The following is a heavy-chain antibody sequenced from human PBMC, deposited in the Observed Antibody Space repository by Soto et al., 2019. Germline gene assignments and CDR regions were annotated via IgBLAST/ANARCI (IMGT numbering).Heavy chain of an antibody. CDR3: ARAHYYGSGSSNWFDP. D-gene: IGHD3-10*01. Sequence: ASVKVSCKASGYTFTSYGISWVRQAPGQGLEWMGWISAYNGNTNYAQKLRGRVTMTTDTSTSTAYMELRSLRSDDTAVYYCARAHYYGSGSSNWFDPWGQGTLVTVSS. CDR1: GYTFTSYG. CDR2: ISAYNGNT. V-gene: IGHV1-18*01. J-gene: IGHJ5*02.